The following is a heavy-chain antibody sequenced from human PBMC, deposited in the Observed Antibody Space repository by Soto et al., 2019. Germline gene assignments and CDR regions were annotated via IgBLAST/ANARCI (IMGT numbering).Heavy chain of an antibody. V-gene: IGHV1-3*01. Sequence: GASLKVSCKASGYTFTSYAMHWVRQAPGQRLEWMGWINAGNGNTKYSQKFQGRVTINPDTSENQFSLQLNSVTPEDTAVYYCARLVGNSWLDYWGQGTVVNVSS. CDR1: GYTFTSYA. J-gene: IGHJ4*02. CDR2: INAGNGNT. D-gene: IGHD6-13*01. CDR3: ARLVGNSWLDY.